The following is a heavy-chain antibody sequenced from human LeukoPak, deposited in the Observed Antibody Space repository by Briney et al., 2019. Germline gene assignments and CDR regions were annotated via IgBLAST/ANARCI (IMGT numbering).Heavy chain of an antibody. CDR2: ISAYNGNT. Sequence: ASVKVSCKASGYTFTSYGISWVRQAPGQGLEWMGWISAYNGNTNYAQKLRGRVTMTTDTSTSTAYMELRSLRSDDTAVYYCAREMVTGTHTDAFDIWGQGTMVTVSS. V-gene: IGHV1-18*01. J-gene: IGHJ3*02. D-gene: IGHD1-20*01. CDR3: AREMVTGTHTDAFDI. CDR1: GYTFTSYG.